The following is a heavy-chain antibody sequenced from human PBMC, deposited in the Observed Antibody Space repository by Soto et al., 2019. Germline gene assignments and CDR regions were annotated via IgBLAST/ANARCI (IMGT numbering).Heavy chain of an antibody. V-gene: IGHV4-31*03. CDR2: IYYSGTT. Sequence: PSETLSLTCTVSGGSVSSGGYYWSWIRQHPGTGLEWIGYIYYSGTTYSNPSLKSRASISLDTSKNEFSLKLTSVTAADTAVYYCARRALPQCINGVCYKDGFWDYWGQGALVTVSS. CDR1: GGSVSSGGYY. J-gene: IGHJ4*02. CDR3: ARRALPQCINGVCYKDGFWDY. D-gene: IGHD2-8*01.